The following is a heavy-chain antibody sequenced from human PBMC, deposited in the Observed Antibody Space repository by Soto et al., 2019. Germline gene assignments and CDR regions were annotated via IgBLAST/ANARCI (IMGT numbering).Heavy chain of an antibody. D-gene: IGHD5-12*01. CDR2: ISSSSSTI. V-gene: IGHV3-48*02. Sequence: WGSLRLSCAASGFTFISYSMNFFRHSPGKGLEWVSYISSSSSTIYYADSVKGRFTISRDNAKNSLYLQMNSLRDEDTAVYYCARDRGYSGYEFLYWGQGTLVTVSS. J-gene: IGHJ4*02. CDR3: ARDRGYSGYEFLY. CDR1: GFTFISYS.